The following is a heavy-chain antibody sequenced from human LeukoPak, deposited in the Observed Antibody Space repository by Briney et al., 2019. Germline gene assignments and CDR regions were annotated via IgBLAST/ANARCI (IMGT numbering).Heavy chain of an antibody. Sequence: PGGSLRLSCAAPGFTFSSYWMSWVRQAPGKGLEWVANIKQDGSEKYYVDSVKGRFTISRDNAKNSLYLQMNSLRAEDTAVYYCARHEKRYYFDYWGQGTLVTVSS. V-gene: IGHV3-7*01. J-gene: IGHJ4*02. CDR1: GFTFSSYW. CDR2: IKQDGSEK. CDR3: ARHEKRYYFDY.